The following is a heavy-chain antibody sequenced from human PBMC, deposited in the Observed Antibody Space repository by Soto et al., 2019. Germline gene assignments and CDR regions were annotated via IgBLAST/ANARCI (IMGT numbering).Heavy chain of an antibody. CDR3: ARCPSGYSSSWYYFDY. D-gene: IGHD6-13*01. V-gene: IGHV4-4*07. CDR2: IYASGST. J-gene: IGHJ4*02. Sequence: QVQLQESGPGLVKPSETLSLTCTVSGGSISSYFWSWIRQPAGKGLEWIGRIYASGSTNYNPSLTSRVTMSVDTPKNQFSLKLSSVTAADTAVYYCARCPSGYSSSWYYFDYWGQGALVTVSS. CDR1: GGSISSYF.